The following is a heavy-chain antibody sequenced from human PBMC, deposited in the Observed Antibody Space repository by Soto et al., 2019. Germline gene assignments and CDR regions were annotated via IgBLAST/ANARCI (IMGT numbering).Heavy chain of an antibody. CDR1: GFIFSSYA. CDR3: VKVRGGFYTYYFDY. V-gene: IGHV3-23*01. Sequence: LRLSCAASGFIFSSYAMNWVRQTPGKGLEWVSGISGSGVSTYYADSVKGRFSISRDNSKNTLYLQMNSLRAEDTAIYYCVKVRGGFYTYYFDYWGQGTLVTVSS. D-gene: IGHD3-10*01. J-gene: IGHJ4*02. CDR2: ISGSGVST.